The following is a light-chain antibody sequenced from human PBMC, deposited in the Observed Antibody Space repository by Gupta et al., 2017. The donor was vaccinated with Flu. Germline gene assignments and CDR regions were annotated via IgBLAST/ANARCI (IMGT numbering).Light chain of an antibody. J-gene: IGKJ2*01. CDR3: QQTVSSPQR. CDR2: TTS. V-gene: IGKV1-39*01. Sequence: DIQVTQSPASLSAFVGNRVTITCRASQSISRHLNWYQQRPGEAPKLLIYTTSNLQHGVPSRFSGSGSGTDFTLTIMRLQPEDFASYYCQQTVSSPQRFGQGTKLVIK. CDR1: QSISRH.